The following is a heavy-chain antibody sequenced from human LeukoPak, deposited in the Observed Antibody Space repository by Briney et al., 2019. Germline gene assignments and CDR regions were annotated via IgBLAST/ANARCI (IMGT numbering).Heavy chain of an antibody. CDR1: GFTFNGSW. V-gene: IGHV3-7*01. D-gene: IGHD3-10*01. J-gene: IGHJ4*02. Sequence: FTSSGSGFTFNGSWMNSVRQAPGKGLEWVANMDPSGTQTRYVDSVKGRFTISKDDPGTSLYLEMHSLRAEDTAIYYCAIWASGNYWGQGALVTVSS. CDR2: MDPSGTQT. CDR3: AIWASGNY.